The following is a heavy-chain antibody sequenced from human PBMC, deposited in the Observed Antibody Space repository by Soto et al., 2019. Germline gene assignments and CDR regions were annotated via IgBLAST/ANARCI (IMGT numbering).Heavy chain of an antibody. Sequence: QLQLQESGPGLVKPSETLSLTCTVSGASISSSSYYWGWIRQPPGKGLEWIGSIYYSGSTYYNPSLKSRVTLSVDTSKNQFSVKLTSVTAADTAVYYCARRGNIAVAGPGWYFDLWGRGTLVTVSS. CDR1: GASISSSSYY. CDR2: IYYSGST. D-gene: IGHD6-19*01. CDR3: ARRGNIAVAGPGWYFDL. V-gene: IGHV4-39*01. J-gene: IGHJ2*01.